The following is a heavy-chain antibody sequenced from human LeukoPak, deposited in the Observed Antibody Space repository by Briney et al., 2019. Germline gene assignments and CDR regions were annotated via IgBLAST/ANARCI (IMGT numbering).Heavy chain of an antibody. J-gene: IGHJ6*03. CDR1: GYTFTNYG. D-gene: IGHD3-22*01. V-gene: IGHV1-2*02. CDR3: ARSSGYYSSLFYMHV. CDR2: INPNSGGT. Sequence: GASVKVSCKASGYTFTNYGVSWVRQAPGQGLEWMGWINPNSGGTNYAQKFQGRVTMTRDTSISTAYMELSRLRSDDTAVYYCARSSGYYSSLFYMHVWGKGTTVTVSS.